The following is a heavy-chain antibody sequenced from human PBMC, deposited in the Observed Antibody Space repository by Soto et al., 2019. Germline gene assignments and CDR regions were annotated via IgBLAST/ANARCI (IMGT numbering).Heavy chain of an antibody. J-gene: IGHJ4*02. CDR1: GGSISSYC. CDR3: ARRYGGNFDY. Sequence: SETLSLTCTVSGGSISSYCSSCIRQPPGKRLEWIGYIYYSGSTNCNPSLKSRVSISVDTSKNQFSLKLSSVTAADTAVYYCARRYGGNFDYWGQGTLVTVS. V-gene: IGHV4-59*08. D-gene: IGHD5-12*01. CDR2: IYYSGST.